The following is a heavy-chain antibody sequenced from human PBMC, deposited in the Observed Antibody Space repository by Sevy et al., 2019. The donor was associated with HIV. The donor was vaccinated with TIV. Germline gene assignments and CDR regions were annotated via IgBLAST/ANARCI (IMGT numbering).Heavy chain of an antibody. J-gene: IGHJ4*02. CDR3: ATTRDYYDSSGSPFDY. CDR2: FDPEDGET. CDR1: GYTLTQLS. Sequence: ASVKVSCKVSGYTLTQLSMHWVRQAPGKGLEWMGSFDPEDGETLYAQNFQGRVTMTEDTSTDTAYMALRSLRSEDKAIYYCATTRDYYDSSGSPFDYWGQGTLVTVSS. D-gene: IGHD3-22*01. V-gene: IGHV1-24*01.